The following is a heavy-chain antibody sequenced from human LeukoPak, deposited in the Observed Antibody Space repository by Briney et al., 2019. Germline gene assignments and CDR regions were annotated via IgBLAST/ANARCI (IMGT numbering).Heavy chain of an antibody. D-gene: IGHD1-26*01. CDR3: ARVSTSEWDFGP. V-gene: IGHV4-39*07. CDR2: IYYSGST. Sequence: PSETLSLTCTVSGGSISSSSDYWGRIRQPPGKGLEWIGSIYYSGSTYYNPSLKSRFTISVDTSKNQFFLKLSSVTAADTAVYYWARVSTSEWDFGPWGQGTLVTVSS. J-gene: IGHJ5*02. CDR1: GGSISSSSDY.